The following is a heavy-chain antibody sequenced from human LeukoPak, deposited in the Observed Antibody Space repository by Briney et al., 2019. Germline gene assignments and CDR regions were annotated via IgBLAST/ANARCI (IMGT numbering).Heavy chain of an antibody. CDR2: ISYDGSNK. Sequence: PGGSLRLSCAASGFTFSSYGMHWVRQAPGKGLEWVAVISYDGSNKYYADSVKGRFTISRDNSKNTLYLQMNSLRAEDTAVYYCARGVGDYDFWSGYYVPCYFDYWGQGTLVTVSS. J-gene: IGHJ4*02. CDR1: GFTFSSYG. V-gene: IGHV3-30*19. CDR3: ARGVGDYDFWSGYYVPCYFDY. D-gene: IGHD3-3*01.